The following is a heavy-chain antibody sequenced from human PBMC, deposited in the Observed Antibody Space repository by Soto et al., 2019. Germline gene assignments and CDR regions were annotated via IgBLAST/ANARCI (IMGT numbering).Heavy chain of an antibody. CDR2: INPTSGGT. D-gene: IGHD4-17*01. V-gene: IGHV1-2*02. CDR3: ARDPDYGDYWGYFFDS. CDR1: GSTFAAYY. J-gene: IGHJ4*02. Sequence: GASVKVSCKTSGSTFAAYYIHWIRQAPGQGLEWMGWINPTSGGTVYAQNFQDRVTMTRDTSISTAYMELRRLNSDDTAVYYCARDPDYGDYWGYFFDSWGQGTPVTVSS.